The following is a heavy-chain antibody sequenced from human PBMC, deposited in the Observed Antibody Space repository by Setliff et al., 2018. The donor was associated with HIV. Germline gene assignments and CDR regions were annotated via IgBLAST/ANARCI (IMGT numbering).Heavy chain of an antibody. Sequence: PGRSLRLSCAASGFKFSDFAMSWVRQAPGKGMEWVSTISYLVENYADSVKGRFSISRDNSRNTLFLQMNSLRGEDTASYYCVKELHLLDYWGQGALVTVSS. CDR2: ISYLVE. V-gene: IGHV3-23*01. CDR3: VKELHLLDY. J-gene: IGHJ4*02. CDR1: GFKFSDFA.